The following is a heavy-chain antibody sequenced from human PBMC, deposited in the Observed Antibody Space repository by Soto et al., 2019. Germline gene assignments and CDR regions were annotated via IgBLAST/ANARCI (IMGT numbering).Heavy chain of an antibody. Sequence: QVQLVESGGAVVQPGGSLRLSCAASGFTFSAFGMHWVRQAPGKGLEWVAVIWYDGNKKHYADSVKGRFTISRDNSKNTLYLQMHTLRAEDTALYYCARDSYGGNSWLEYWGQGTLLTVSS. J-gene: IGHJ4*02. CDR2: IWYDGNKK. V-gene: IGHV3-33*01. CDR1: GFTFSAFG. CDR3: ARDSYGGNSWLEY. D-gene: IGHD4-17*01.